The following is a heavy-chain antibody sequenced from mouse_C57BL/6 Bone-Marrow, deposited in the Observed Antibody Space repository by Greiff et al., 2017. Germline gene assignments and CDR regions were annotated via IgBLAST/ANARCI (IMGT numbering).Heavy chain of an antibody. D-gene: IGHD1-1*01. V-gene: IGHV1-54*01. CDR3: ARAVEAWFAY. CDR1: GYAFTNYL. Sequence: QVQLQQSGAELVRPGTSVKVSCKASGYAFTNYLIEWVKQRPGQGLEWIGVINPGSGGTNYNEKFKGKATLTADKSSSTAYMQLSSLTSEDSAVYVWARAVEAWFAYWGQGTLVTVSA. J-gene: IGHJ3*01. CDR2: INPGSGGT.